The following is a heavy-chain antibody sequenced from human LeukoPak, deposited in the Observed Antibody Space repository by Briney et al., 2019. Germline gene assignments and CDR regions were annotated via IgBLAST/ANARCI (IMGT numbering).Heavy chain of an antibody. D-gene: IGHD4-17*01. J-gene: IGHJ3*02. CDR1: GGSISSSGYY. CDR3: ARYNGDLSFDI. Sequence: SETLSLTCTVSGGSISSSGYYWGWIRQPPGKGLEWIGYIYYSGSTYYNPSLKSRVTISVDTSKNQFSLKLSSVTAADTAVYYCARYNGDLSFDIWGQGTMVTVSS. V-gene: IGHV4-30-4*08. CDR2: IYYSGST.